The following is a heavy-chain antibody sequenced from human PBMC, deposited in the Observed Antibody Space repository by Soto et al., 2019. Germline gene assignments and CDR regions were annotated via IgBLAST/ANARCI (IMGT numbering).Heavy chain of an antibody. D-gene: IGHD3-10*01. CDR1: GFTFSSYG. V-gene: IGHV3-30*18. CDR3: AKDLGELLFDYFDY. Sequence: GGSLRLSCAASGFTFSSYGIHWVRQAPGKGLEWVAVISNDGTNKYYVDSVKGRFTISRDNSKNTLYLQMNSLRAEGTAVYYCAKDLGELLFDYFDYWGQGTLVTVSS. J-gene: IGHJ4*02. CDR2: ISNDGTNK.